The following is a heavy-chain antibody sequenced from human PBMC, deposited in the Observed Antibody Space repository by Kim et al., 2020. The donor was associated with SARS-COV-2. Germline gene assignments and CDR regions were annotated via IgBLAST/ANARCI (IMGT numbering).Heavy chain of an antibody. V-gene: IGHV1-46*01. CDR2: INPSGGST. Sequence: ASVKVSCKASGYTFTSYYMHWVRQAPGQGLEWMGIINPSGGSTSYAQKFQGRVTMXRDTSTSTVYMELSSLRSEDTAVYYCARGSRGYCSGGSCYSLLYYYYYGXXXWGQGXXVTVSS. J-gene: IGHJ6*02. CDR1: GYTFTSYY. CDR3: ARGSRGYCSGGSCYSLLYYYYYGXXX. D-gene: IGHD2-15*01.